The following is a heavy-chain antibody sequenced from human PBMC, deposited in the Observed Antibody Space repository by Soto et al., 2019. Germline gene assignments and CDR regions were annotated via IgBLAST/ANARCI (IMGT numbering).Heavy chain of an antibody. CDR3: ARDKGYCSSTSCYKAPGHYYGMDV. V-gene: IGHV1-69*06. Sequence: SVKVSCKASGGTFSSYAISWVRQAPGQGLEWMGGIIPIFGTANYAQKFQGRVTITADKSTSTAYMELSSLRSEDTAVYYCARDKGYCSSTSCYKAPGHYYGMDVWGQGTTVTVSS. J-gene: IGHJ6*02. D-gene: IGHD2-2*02. CDR1: GGTFSSYA. CDR2: IIPIFGTA.